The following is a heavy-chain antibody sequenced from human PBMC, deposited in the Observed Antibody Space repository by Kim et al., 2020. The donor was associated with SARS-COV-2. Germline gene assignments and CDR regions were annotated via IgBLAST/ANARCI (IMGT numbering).Heavy chain of an antibody. CDR1: GFTFSSYG. Sequence: GGSLRLSCAASGFTFSSYGMHWVRQAPGKGLEWVAVIWYDGSNKYYADSVKGRFTISRDNSKNTLYLQMNSLRAEDTAVYYCARGSGGGNRRTYYYYGMDVWGQGTTVTVSS. CDR3: ARGSGGGNRRTYYYYGMDV. J-gene: IGHJ6*02. D-gene: IGHD2-15*01. CDR2: IWYDGSNK. V-gene: IGHV3-33*01.